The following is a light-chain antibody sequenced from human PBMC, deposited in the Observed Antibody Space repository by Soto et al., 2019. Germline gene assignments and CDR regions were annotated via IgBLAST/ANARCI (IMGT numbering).Light chain of an antibody. J-gene: IGKJ2*01. CDR2: KAS. Sequence: DIQMTQSPSTLSASVGDRVTITCRASQSISSWFAWYQQKPGKAPNLLIYKASTLGSGVPSRFSGGGSGTEFTLTISSLQPDDLATYYGQQHSSSSPDTFGHGTKLEIK. V-gene: IGKV1-5*03. CDR3: QQHSSSSPDT. CDR1: QSISSW.